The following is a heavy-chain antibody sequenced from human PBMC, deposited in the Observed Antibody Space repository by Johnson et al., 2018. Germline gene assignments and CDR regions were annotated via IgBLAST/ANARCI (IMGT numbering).Heavy chain of an antibody. V-gene: IGHV3-33*05. Sequence: QVQLVQSGGGVVQPGRSLRLSCAASGFTFSSYGMHWVRQAPGKGLEWVAVISYDGSNKYYADSVKGRFTISRDNSKNTLYLQMNSLRAEDTAVDYCARPPTKFRDCSGLLVWGQGTTVTVSS. D-gene: IGHD2-15*01. CDR2: ISYDGSNK. CDR3: ARPPTKFRDCSGLLV. CDR1: GFTFSSYG. J-gene: IGHJ6*02.